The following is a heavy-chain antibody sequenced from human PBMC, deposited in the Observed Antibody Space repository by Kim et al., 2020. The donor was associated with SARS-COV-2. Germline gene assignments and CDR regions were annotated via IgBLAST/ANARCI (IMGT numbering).Heavy chain of an antibody. CDR3: AKGRVGRTAVGY. CDR2: ISGSGGST. V-gene: IGHV3-23*01. CDR1: GFTFSSYA. Sequence: GGSLRLSCAASGFTFSSYAMSWVRQAPGKGLEWVSAISGSGGSTYYADSVKGRFTISRDNSKNTLYLQMNSLRAKDTAVYYCAKGRVGRTAVGYWGQGTLVTVSS. J-gene: IGHJ4*02. D-gene: IGHD6-25*01.